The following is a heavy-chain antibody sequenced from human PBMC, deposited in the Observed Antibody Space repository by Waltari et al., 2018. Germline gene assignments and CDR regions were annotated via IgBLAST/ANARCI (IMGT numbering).Heavy chain of an antibody. CDR3: AFSSSSDRDYFDY. J-gene: IGHJ4*02. CDR2: IYHSGST. V-gene: IGHV4-38-2*01. D-gene: IGHD6-6*01. Sequence: QVQLQESGPGLVKPSETLSLTCAVSGYSISSGYYWGWIRQPPGKGLEWIGSIYHSGSTYYNPSLKSRVTISVDTSKNQFSLKLSSVTAADTAVYYCAFSSSSDRDYFDYWGQGTLVTVSS. CDR1: GYSISSGYY.